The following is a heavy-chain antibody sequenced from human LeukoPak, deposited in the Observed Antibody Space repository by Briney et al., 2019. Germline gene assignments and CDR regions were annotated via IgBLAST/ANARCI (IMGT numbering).Heavy chain of an antibody. D-gene: IGHD6-6*01. Sequence: GGSLRLSCAVSGFTFSGIWMSWSRQAPGKGLEWVASINSDGSEGYYADVVKGRFTISRDNAKNSLYLQINSLRAEDTAVYYCARSSYSSSSSVWGQGTMVTVSS. V-gene: IGHV3-7*03. CDR3: ARSSYSSSSSV. CDR2: INSDGSEG. CDR1: GFTFSGIW. J-gene: IGHJ3*01.